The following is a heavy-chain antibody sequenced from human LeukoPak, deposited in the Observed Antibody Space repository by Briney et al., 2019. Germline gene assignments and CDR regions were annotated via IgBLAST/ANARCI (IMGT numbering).Heavy chain of an antibody. CDR3: ARSVEGYCSGGSCYSYSYYMDV. Sequence: SETLSLTCTVSGGSISNYYWSWIRQPPGKGLEWIGYIYYSGSTNYNPSLKSRVTISVDTSKNQFSLKLRSVTAADTAVYYCARSVEGYCSGGSCYSYSYYMDVWGKGTTVTVSS. V-gene: IGHV4-59*01. CDR2: IYYSGST. CDR1: GGSISNYY. D-gene: IGHD2-15*01. J-gene: IGHJ6*03.